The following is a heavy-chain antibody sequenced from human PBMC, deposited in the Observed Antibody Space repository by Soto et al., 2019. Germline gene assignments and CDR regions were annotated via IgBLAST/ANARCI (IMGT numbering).Heavy chain of an antibody. CDR3: ARHGGGYDYIWGSYRPVAFDI. CDR2: IYYSGST. V-gene: IGHV4-59*08. CDR1: GGSISSYY. D-gene: IGHD3-16*02. J-gene: IGHJ3*02. Sequence: SETLSLTCTVSGGSISSYYWSWIRQPPGKGLEWIGYIYYSGSTNYNPSLKSRVTISVDTSKNQFSLKLSSVTAADTAVYYCARHGGGYDYIWGSYRPVAFDIWGQGTMVTVSS.